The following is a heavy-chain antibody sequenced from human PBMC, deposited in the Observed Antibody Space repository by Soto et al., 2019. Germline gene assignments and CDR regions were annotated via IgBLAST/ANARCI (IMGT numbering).Heavy chain of an antibody. CDR1: GFTFSAFA. D-gene: IGHD2-15*01. J-gene: IGHJ4*02. CDR3: AKSGGGGCIGDYFDY. V-gene: IGHV3-23*01. CDR2: ISGSGGST. Sequence: EVQLLESGGSLVQPRGSLTLSCAASGFTFSAFAMSWVRQAPGKGLEWVSTISGSGGSTYNADSVKGRFTFSRDNFANRLNLEMNSLRADDTAVYYCAKSGGGGCIGDYFDYWGQGTLVTVSS.